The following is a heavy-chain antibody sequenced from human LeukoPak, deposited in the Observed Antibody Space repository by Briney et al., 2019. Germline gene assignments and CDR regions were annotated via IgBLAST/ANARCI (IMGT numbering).Heavy chain of an antibody. CDR2: IYPGDSDT. D-gene: IGHD2-15*01. V-gene: IGHV5-51*01. CDR1: GYSFTSYW. J-gene: IGHJ4*02. CDR3: ARRGGYCSGGSCYSTYYFDY. Sequence: GESLKISCKGSGYSFTSYWIGWVRQMPGKGLEWMGIIYPGDSDTRYSPSFQGQVTISADKSISTAYLQWSSLKASGTAMYYCARRGGYCSGGSCYSTYYFDYWGQGTLVTVSS.